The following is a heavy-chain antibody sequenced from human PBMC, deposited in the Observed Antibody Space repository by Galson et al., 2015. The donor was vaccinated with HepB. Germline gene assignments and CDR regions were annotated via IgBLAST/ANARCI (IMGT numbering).Heavy chain of an antibody. CDR2: INEDGSAK. Sequence: SLRLSCAASGFRLSDSWMTWVRQSAERGLEWVANINEDGSAKRYLDSVKGRFTISRDNAKNSVFLQMDSLRAEDTAVYYCARVARYCGGASCYGWFDPWGQGTQVTVSS. V-gene: IGHV3-7*01. J-gene: IGHJ5*02. CDR3: ARVARYCGGASCYGWFDP. D-gene: IGHD2-2*01. CDR1: GFRLSDSW.